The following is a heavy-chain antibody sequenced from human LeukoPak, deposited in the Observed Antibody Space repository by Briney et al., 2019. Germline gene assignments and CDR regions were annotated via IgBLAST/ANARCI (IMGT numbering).Heavy chain of an antibody. Sequence: SETLSLTCVVYGGSFSGYYWSWIRQPPGKGLEWIGEINHSGSTNYNPSLKSRVTISVDTSKNQFSLKLSSVTAADTAVYYCARGRGRGVDYWGQGTLVTVSS. CDR1: GGSFSGYY. V-gene: IGHV4-34*01. CDR3: ARGRGRGVDY. J-gene: IGHJ4*02. D-gene: IGHD1-26*01. CDR2: INHSGST.